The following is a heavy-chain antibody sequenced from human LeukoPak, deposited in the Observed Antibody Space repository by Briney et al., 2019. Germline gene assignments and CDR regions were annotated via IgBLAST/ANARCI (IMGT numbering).Heavy chain of an antibody. D-gene: IGHD6-13*01. CDR2: ISYDGSNK. J-gene: IGHJ6*03. CDR1: GFTFSSYG. V-gene: IGHV3-30*18. CDR3: AKDMEQQPSYYYYYYMDV. Sequence: GGSLRLSCAASGFTFSSYGMHWVRQAPGKGLEWVAVISYDGSNKYYADSVKGRFTISRDNSKNTLYLQMNSLRAEDTAVYYCAKDMEQQPSYYYYYYMDVWGKGPRSPSP.